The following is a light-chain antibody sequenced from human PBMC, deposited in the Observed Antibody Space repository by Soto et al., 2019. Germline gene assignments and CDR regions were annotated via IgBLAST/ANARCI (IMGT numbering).Light chain of an antibody. CDR3: QQRGNWPRT. CDR1: QSVSSY. J-gene: IGKJ5*01. Sequence: EIVLTQSPATLSLSPGERATLSCRASQSVSSYLAWYQQKPGQAPRLLIYDASNRATGIPARFSGSGSGTDFPFTISGLEPEVFAFYYCQQRGNWPRTLGQGTRREI. CDR2: DAS. V-gene: IGKV3-11*01.